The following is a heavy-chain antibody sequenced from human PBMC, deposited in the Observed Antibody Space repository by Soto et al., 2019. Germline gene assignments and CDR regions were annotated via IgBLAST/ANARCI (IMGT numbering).Heavy chain of an antibody. Sequence: GGSLRLSCAASGFTFSNYAMTWVRQAPGKGLEWVSSVSGSGDTTYFADSVRGRFTISRDNSKDTLYLQMNSLRAEDTAVYYCAKGGPRAGYKDFDAYDIWGQGAMVTVSS. V-gene: IGHV3-23*01. D-gene: IGHD5-12*01. J-gene: IGHJ3*02. CDR2: VSGSGDTT. CDR1: GFTFSNYA. CDR3: AKGGPRAGYKDFDAYDI.